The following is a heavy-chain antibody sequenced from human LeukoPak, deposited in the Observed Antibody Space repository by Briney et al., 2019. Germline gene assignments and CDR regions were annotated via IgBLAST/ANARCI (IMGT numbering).Heavy chain of an antibody. D-gene: IGHD6-19*01. CDR2: INPNSGRT. J-gene: IGHJ6*03. CDR1: GYTFTGYY. CDR3: ARGGRGPGIAVAGTGYYYYYMDV. Sequence: ASVKVSCKASGYTFTGYYMHWVRQAPGQGLEWMGWINPNSGRTNYAQKFQGRVTMTRDTSISTAYMELSRLRSDDTAVYYCARGGRGPGIAVAGTGYYYYYMDVWGKGTTVTVSS. V-gene: IGHV1-2*02.